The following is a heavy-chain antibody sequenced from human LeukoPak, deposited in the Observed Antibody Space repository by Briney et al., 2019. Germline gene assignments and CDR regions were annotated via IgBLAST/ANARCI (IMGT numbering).Heavy chain of an antibody. J-gene: IGHJ4*02. CDR1: GFTFENYW. Sequence: GVPLRLSCVASGFTFENYWMRWVRQARGKGPEWGANIKQDESVEHYMGSVKGRFTISRDNAKNSLILQMNSLRAEDTAVYYCARWAGVTDYWGQGTLVTVSS. CDR3: ARWAGVTDY. V-gene: IGHV3-7*01. D-gene: IGHD5-18*01. CDR2: IKQDESVE.